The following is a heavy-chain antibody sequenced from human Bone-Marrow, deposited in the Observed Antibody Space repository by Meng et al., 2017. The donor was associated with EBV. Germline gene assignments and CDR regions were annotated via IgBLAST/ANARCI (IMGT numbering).Heavy chain of an antibody. CDR1: GYTFSSFD. J-gene: IGHJ4*02. V-gene: IGHV1-8*01. CDR3: ARNLYGDGMRDY. CDR2: MSPDSGKT. D-gene: IGHD2-21*02. Sequence: QVQLVLSGAEVKKPGASVKVSCKGSGYTFSSFDINWVRQATGQGLEWMGWMSPDSGKTGYAEKFQGRVTLTRDTSINTAYLELSSLTSEDTAVYYCARNLYGDGMRDYWGQGTLVTVSS.